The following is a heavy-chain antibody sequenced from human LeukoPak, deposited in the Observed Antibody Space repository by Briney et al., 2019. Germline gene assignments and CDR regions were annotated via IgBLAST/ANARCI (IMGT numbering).Heavy chain of an antibody. CDR1: GDSVSGNIAT. J-gene: IGHJ1*01. V-gene: IGHV6-1*01. CDR3: AKSGSYLEYLQH. Sequence: SQTLSLTCVISGDSVSGNIATWNWIRQSPSRGLEWLGRIYYRSRWHNVYAESVKSRITINPDTSKNQFSLLLNSVTPEDTAVYYCAKSGSYLEYLQHWGQGTPVTVSS. D-gene: IGHD1-26*01. CDR2: IYYRSRWHN.